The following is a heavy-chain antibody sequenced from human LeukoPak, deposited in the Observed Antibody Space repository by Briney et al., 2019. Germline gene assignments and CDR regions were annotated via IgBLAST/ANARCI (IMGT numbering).Heavy chain of an antibody. J-gene: IGHJ6*02. Sequence: GGSLRLSCAASGFTFSSYAMHWVRQAPGKGLEWVAVISYDGSNKYYADSVKGRFIISRDNSKNVLYLQMNSLRAEDTAVYYCARDRFYDSSGYPFLYYYYGMDVWGQGTTVTVSS. CDR2: ISYDGSNK. D-gene: IGHD3-22*01. V-gene: IGHV3-30-3*01. CDR1: GFTFSSYA. CDR3: ARDRFYDSSGYPFLYYYYGMDV.